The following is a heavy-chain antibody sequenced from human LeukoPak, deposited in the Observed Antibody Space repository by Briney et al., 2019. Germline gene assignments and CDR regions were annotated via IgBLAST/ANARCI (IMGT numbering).Heavy chain of an antibody. CDR1: GGSISSGGYY. CDR2: ISYSGST. CDR3: ARGPDYGGNSAFDH. V-gene: IGHV4-31*03. J-gene: IGHJ4*02. D-gene: IGHD4-23*01. Sequence: ASETLSLTCTVSGGSISSGGYYWSWVRQHPGKGLEWIGYISYSGSTFYNPSLKSRVTISIDTSKNQFSLRLSSVTAADTAMYYCARGPDYGGNSAFDHWGQGTLVTVSS.